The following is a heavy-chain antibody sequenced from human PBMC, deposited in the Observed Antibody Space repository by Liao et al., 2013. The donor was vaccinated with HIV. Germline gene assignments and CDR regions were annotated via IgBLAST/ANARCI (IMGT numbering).Heavy chain of an antibody. CDR2: TYYSGSP. V-gene: IGHV4-31*11. CDR1: GASIGSGGYY. Sequence: QVQLQESGPGLVKPSQTLSLTCAVSGASIGSGGYYWSWVRQSPGKGLECIGYTYYSGSPSYNPSLRDRVTISVDTSKNQFSLRVRSVTAADTAVYYCARSSLLVRWFDPWGQGTLVTVSS. J-gene: IGHJ5*02. CDR3: ARSSLLVRWFDP.